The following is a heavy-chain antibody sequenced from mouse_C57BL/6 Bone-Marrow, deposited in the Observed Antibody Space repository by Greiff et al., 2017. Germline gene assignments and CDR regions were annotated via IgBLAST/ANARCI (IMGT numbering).Heavy chain of an antibody. Sequence: VQLKQSGAELVRPGASVKLSCTASGFNIKDYYMHWVKQRPEQGLEWIGRIDPEDGDTEYAPKFQGKATMTADTSSNTAYLQLSSLTSEDTAVYYCPYYGSSGYAMDYWGQGTSVTVSS. CDR2: IDPEDGDT. CDR1: GFNIKDYY. D-gene: IGHD1-1*01. V-gene: IGHV14-1*01. CDR3: PYYGSSGYAMDY. J-gene: IGHJ4*01.